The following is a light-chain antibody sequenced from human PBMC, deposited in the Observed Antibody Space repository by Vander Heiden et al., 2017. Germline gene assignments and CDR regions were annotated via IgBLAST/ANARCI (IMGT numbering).Light chain of an antibody. Sequence: AIQLTQSPSSLSASVGDRVTITCRASQGISSALAWYQQKPGKAPKLLIYDASSLESGVPSRFSGSGSGTDFTLTISSLQPEDFATYYCQQFNSYPFTFGYPSKVDIK. CDR3: QQFNSYPFT. V-gene: IGKV1-13*02. CDR1: QGISSA. CDR2: DAS. J-gene: IGKJ3*01.